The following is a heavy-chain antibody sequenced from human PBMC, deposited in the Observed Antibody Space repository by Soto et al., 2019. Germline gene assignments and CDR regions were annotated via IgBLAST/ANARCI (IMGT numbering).Heavy chain of an antibody. Sequence: PGESLKISCKSSGYIFSKYWIGWVRQMPGKGLEWMGIIYPGDSDTRYSPSFQGQVTISADKSITTAYLQWRSLKASDTAIYYCVVYSSSCGRQVDYWGQGTLVTVSS. J-gene: IGHJ4*02. D-gene: IGHD6-6*01. V-gene: IGHV5-51*01. CDR3: VVYSSSCGRQVDY. CDR1: GYIFSKYW. CDR2: IYPGDSDT.